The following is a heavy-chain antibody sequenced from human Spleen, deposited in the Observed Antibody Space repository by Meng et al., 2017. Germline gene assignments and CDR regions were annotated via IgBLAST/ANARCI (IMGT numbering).Heavy chain of an antibody. V-gene: IGHV3-30*04. CDR3: ARDRPVAGTGYYYYYYGMDV. Sequence: GESLKISCAASGFTFSGYAMHWVRQAPGKGLEWLAVISYDGSYKYYADSVKGRFTIARDNSKNTLYLQMNSLRAEDTAVYYCARDRPVAGTGYYYYYYGMDVWGQGTTVTVSS. J-gene: IGHJ6*02. D-gene: IGHD6-19*01. CDR1: GFTFSGYA. CDR2: ISYDGSYK.